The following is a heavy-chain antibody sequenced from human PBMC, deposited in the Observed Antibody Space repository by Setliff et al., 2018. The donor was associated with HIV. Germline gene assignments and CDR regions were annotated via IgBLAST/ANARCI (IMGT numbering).Heavy chain of an antibody. CDR3: ARSRAGGYNQIPDAFHL. J-gene: IGHJ3*01. Sequence: AASVKVSCKASGYTFINYYIHWVRQAPGQGLEWMAIIDPSGESTSYAQKFQGRVTMTMDTSTNTVYMELSSLRSEDTAVYYCARSRAGGYNQIPDAFHLWGQGTVVSVSS. V-gene: IGHV1-46*01. CDR1: GYTFINYY. CDR2: IDPSGEST. D-gene: IGHD6-25*01.